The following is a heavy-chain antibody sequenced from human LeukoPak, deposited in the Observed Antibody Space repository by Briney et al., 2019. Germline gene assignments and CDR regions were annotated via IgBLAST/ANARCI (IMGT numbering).Heavy chain of an antibody. CDR2: ISSAGSNK. J-gene: IGHJ4*02. Sequence: GGSLRLSCAGSGFSFNNYVMHWVRQAPGKGLEWVAVISSAGSNKYYADSVKGRFTISRDSSQNTLYLQMNSLRAEDTAVYYCARDRRQSRQHLIPHYFDYWGQGTLVTVSS. CDR1: GFSFNNYV. CDR3: ARDRRQSRQHLIPHYFDY. D-gene: IGHD6-13*01. V-gene: IGHV3-30*04.